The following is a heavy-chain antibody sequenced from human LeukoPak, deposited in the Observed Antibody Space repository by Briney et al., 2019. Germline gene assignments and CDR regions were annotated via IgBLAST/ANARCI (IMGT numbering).Heavy chain of an antibody. J-gene: IGHJ4*02. Sequence: GGSLRLSCVASGFIFDNYAMAWVRQAPGKGLEWVSGISGSAERMYHADSVRGRFTISRDNSKNTLFLQLNSLRADDTAVYFCAKRDYPSPTDFYPLFDYWGQGALVTVSS. V-gene: IGHV3-23*01. CDR2: ISGSAERM. CDR3: AKRDYPSPTDFYPLFDY. CDR1: GFIFDNYA. D-gene: IGHD3/OR15-3a*01.